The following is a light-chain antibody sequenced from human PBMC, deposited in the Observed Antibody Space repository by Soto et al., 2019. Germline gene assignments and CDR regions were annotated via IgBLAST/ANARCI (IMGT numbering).Light chain of an antibody. Sequence: DIQLTQSPSFLSASVGDRVTITCRASQGISSYLAWYQQKPGKAPKLLIYAASTLQSGVPSRFSGSGSGTEFTLTISSLQPEDFATYDCQQLNSYPFTFYPGTKVDIK. CDR1: QGISSY. CDR2: AAS. CDR3: QQLNSYPFT. J-gene: IGKJ3*01. V-gene: IGKV1-9*01.